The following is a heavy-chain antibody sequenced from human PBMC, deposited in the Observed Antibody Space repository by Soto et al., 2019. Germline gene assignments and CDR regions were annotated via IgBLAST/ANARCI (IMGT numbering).Heavy chain of an antibody. CDR2: IYYSGST. Sequence: PSETLSLTCTVSGGSISSSSYYWGWIRQPPGKGLEWIGSIYYSGSTYYNPSLKSRVTISVDTSKNQFSLKLSSVTAADTAVYYCARATLKLIVGPHFDYWGQGTLVTVSS. CDR3: ARATLKLIVGPHFDY. CDR1: GGSISSSSYY. J-gene: IGHJ4*02. D-gene: IGHD1-26*01. V-gene: IGHV4-39*01.